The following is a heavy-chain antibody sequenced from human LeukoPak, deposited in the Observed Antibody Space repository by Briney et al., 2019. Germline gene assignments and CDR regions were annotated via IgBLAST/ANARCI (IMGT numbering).Heavy chain of an antibody. CDR2: INPSGGST. D-gene: IGHD2-2*01. CDR1: EYTCTSYY. J-gene: IGHJ4*02. Sequence: GASVKVSCKASEYTCTSYYMHWVRQAPGQGLEWMGIINPSGGSTSYAQKFQGRVTMTRDTSTSTVYMELSSLRSEDTAVYYCARGYCSSTSCYASFDYWGQGTLVTVSS. CDR3: ARGYCSSTSCYASFDY. V-gene: IGHV1-46*01.